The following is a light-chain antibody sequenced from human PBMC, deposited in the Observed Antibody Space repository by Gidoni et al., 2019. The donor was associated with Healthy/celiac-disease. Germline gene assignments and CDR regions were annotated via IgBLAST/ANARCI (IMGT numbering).Light chain of an antibody. CDR2: GAS. V-gene: IGKV3-15*01. Sequence: EIVMAQSPATLSVSPGERATLSCRASQSVSSNLAWYQQKPGQAPRLLIYGASTRATGIPARFSGSGSGKEFTLTISRLQSEDFAVYYFQHYNNGPLTFGPGTKVDIK. CDR1: QSVSSN. CDR3: QHYNNGPLT. J-gene: IGKJ3*01.